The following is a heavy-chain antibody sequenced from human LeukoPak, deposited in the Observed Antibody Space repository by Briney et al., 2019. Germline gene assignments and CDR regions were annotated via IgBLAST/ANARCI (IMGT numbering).Heavy chain of an antibody. Sequence: SETLSLTCTVSGGSISSYYWSWIRQPPGKGLEWVGYIYYSGSTNYNPSLKSRVTISVDTSKNQFSLKLSSVTAADTAVYYCARARLGTAAAGPLDYWGQGTLVTVSS. D-gene: IGHD6-13*01. CDR3: ARARLGTAAAGPLDY. J-gene: IGHJ4*02. CDR2: IYYSGST. V-gene: IGHV4-59*12. CDR1: GGSISSYY.